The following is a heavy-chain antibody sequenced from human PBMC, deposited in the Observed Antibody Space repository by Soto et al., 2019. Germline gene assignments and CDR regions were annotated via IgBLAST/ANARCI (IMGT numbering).Heavy chain of an antibody. Sequence: GGSLRLSCAASGFTFSSYAMSWVRQAPGKGLEWVSAISGSGGSTYYADSVKGRFTISRDNSKNTLYLQMNSLRAEDTAVYYCAKDSSLGDYLLYDAFDIWGQGTMVTVSS. J-gene: IGHJ3*02. CDR2: ISGSGGST. V-gene: IGHV3-23*01. CDR3: AKDSSLGDYLLYDAFDI. D-gene: IGHD4-17*01. CDR1: GFTFSSYA.